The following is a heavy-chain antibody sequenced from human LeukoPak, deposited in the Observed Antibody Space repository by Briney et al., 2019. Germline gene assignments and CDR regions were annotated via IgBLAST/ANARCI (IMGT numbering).Heavy chain of an antibody. CDR2: INPNSGGT. J-gene: IGHJ6*03. V-gene: IGHV1-2*02. Sequence: GASVKVSCKASGYTFTGYYMHWVRQAPGQGLEWMGWINPNSGGTNYAQKFQGRVTMTRDTSISTAYMELSRLRSDDTAVYYCARGTGWGAYYYYYYYMDVWGKGTTVTVSS. CDR3: ARGTGWGAYYYYYYYMDV. CDR1: GYTFTGYY. D-gene: IGHD6-19*01.